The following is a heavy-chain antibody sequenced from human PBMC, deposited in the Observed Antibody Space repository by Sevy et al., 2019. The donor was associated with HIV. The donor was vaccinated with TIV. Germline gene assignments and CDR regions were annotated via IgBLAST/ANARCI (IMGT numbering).Heavy chain of an antibody. J-gene: IGHJ4*02. CDR1: GFTFSKYS. CDR3: AREGCTKPHDY. CDR2: LSFGCGEI. V-gene: IGHV3-23*01. D-gene: IGHD2-8*01. Sequence: GGSLRLSCAASGFTFSKYSMSWVRQPPGKGLEWVSTLSFGCGEINYADSGKGRFTISRDNSKSSVYLQMNNLRPEDTAVYYCAREGCTKPHDYWGQGTLVTV.